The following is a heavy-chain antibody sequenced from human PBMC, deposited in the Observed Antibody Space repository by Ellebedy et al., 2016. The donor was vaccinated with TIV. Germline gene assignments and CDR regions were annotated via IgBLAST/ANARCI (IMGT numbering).Heavy chain of an antibody. V-gene: IGHV4-31*03. CDR3: ARAMSRWLRTGSDY. CDR1: GGSISSGGYY. Sequence: SETLSLTXTVSGGSISSGGYYWSWIRQHPGKGLEWIGYIYYSGSTYYNPSLKSRVTISVDTSKNQFSLKLSSVTAADTAVYYCARAMSRWLRTGSDYWGQGTLVTVSS. CDR2: IYYSGST. J-gene: IGHJ4*02. D-gene: IGHD5-12*01.